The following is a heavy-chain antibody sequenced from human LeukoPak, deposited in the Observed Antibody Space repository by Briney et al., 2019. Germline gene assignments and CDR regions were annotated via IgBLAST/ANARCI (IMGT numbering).Heavy chain of an antibody. CDR1: GFTFSNYG. CDR3: AKDPLLYGSGSYYFDY. CDR2: IWYDGNNK. V-gene: IGHV3-30*02. Sequence: GGSLRLSCAASGFTFSNYGMHWVRQAPGKGLEWVAFIWYDGNNKYHADSVKGRFTISRDSSKSTLYLQMNSLRAEDTAVYYCAKDPLLYGSGSYYFDYWGQGTLVTVSS. J-gene: IGHJ4*02. D-gene: IGHD3-10*01.